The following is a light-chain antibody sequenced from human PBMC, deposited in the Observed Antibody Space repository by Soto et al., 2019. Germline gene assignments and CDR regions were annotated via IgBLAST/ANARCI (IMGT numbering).Light chain of an antibody. CDR1: QSISNW. Sequence: DIQMTQSPSTLSASVGDRVTITCRASQSISNWLAWYQQKPGKAPKLLIYKASSLESGVPPRFSGSGSGTEFTLTISSLQPDDFAAYYCQQYSLYSQTFGQGTKVEIK. CDR3: QQYSLYSQT. CDR2: KAS. V-gene: IGKV1-5*03. J-gene: IGKJ1*01.